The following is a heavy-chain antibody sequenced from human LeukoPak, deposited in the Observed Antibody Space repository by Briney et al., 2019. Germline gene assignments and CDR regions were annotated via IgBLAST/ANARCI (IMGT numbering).Heavy chain of an antibody. Sequence: PGGSLRLSCAASGFIFSQYSMNWVRQAPGKGLEWGSYISGSSSTIYYADSVKGRFTISRDNGKNTLYLQMNSLRAEDTAVYYCARGSTYYDSSGQVPFDYWGQGTLVTVSS. J-gene: IGHJ4*02. V-gene: IGHV3-48*01. D-gene: IGHD3-22*01. CDR1: GFIFSQYS. CDR3: ARGSTYYDSSGQVPFDY. CDR2: ISGSSSTI.